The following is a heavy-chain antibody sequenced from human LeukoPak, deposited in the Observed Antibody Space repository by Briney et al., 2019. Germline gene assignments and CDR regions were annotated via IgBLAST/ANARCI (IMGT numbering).Heavy chain of an antibody. CDR3: AKGGAQV. D-gene: IGHD1-26*01. J-gene: IGHJ4*02. CDR1: GFTFSAFG. CDR2: FSASDGST. V-gene: IGHV3-23*01. Sequence: GGSLRLSCAASGFTFSAFGMTWVRQAPGKGLEWVSGFSASDGSTYYADSVKGRFTISRDNSKNTLYLQMNSLRADDTAVYYCAKGGAQVGGQGTLVTVSS.